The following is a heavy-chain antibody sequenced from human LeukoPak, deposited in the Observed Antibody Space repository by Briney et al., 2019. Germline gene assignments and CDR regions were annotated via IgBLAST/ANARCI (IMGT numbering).Heavy chain of an antibody. V-gene: IGHV3-7*03. CDR1: GFSFSTYW. J-gene: IGHJ3*01. CDR2: IKPDGSEK. CDR3: ARNAFDF. Sequence: GGSLRLSCAASGFSFSTYWMSWVRQAPGKGLEWVANIKPDGSEKSYVDSVKGRFTISRDNAKNSLYLQMNSLRADDTAVYYCARNAFDFWGQGTMVIVSS.